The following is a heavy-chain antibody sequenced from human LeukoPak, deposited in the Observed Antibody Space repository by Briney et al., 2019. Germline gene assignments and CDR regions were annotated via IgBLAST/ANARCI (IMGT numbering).Heavy chain of an antibody. CDR1: GYSISSGYY. D-gene: IGHD6-13*01. V-gene: IGHV4-38-2*02. CDR3: AREEGIATAGALEY. CDR2: IYHSGNT. J-gene: IGHJ4*02. Sequence: PSETLSLTCTVSGYSISSGYYWGWIRQPPGKGLEWIGSIYHSGNTNYNPSLTARVTMSVDTSKTQISLRLSAVTAADTAVYYCAREEGIATAGALEYWGQGILVTVAS.